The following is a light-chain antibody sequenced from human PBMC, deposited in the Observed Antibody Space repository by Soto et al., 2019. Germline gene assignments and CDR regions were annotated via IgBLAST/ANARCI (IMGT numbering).Light chain of an antibody. J-gene: IGKJ1*01. CDR3: QQYGSSPCT. CDR2: GAS. V-gene: IGKV3-20*01. CDR1: QSVSSSY. Sequence: EIVLTQSPGTLSLSPGERATLSCRASQSVSSSYLAWYQQKPGKAPRLLIYGASSRATGIPDRFSGSGSGKDFTLTISRLEPEDFAVYYCQQYGSSPCTFGQGTKVDIK.